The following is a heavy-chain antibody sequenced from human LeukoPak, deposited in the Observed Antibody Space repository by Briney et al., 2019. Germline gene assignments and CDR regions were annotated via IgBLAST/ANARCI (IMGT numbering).Heavy chain of an antibody. Sequence: PGGSLRLSCAASGFTVSSNYMSWVRQAPGKGLEWVSVIYSGGSTYYADSVKGRFTISRDNSKNTLYLQMNSLRAEDTAVYYCARYVQLWTDYYYYYYMDVWGKGTTVTISS. V-gene: IGHV3-66*01. CDR1: GFTVSSNY. J-gene: IGHJ6*03. CDR3: ARYVQLWTDYYYYYYMDV. D-gene: IGHD5-18*01. CDR2: IYSGGST.